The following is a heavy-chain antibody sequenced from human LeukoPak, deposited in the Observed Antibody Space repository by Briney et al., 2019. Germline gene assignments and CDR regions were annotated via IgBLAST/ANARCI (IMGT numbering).Heavy chain of an antibody. Sequence: GGSLRLSCAASGFTFSSYAMSWVRKAPGKGMEWVSAISGSGGSTYYADSVKGRFTISRDNSKNTLYLQMNSLRAEDTAVYYCAKSLTGTVNFDYWGQGTLVTVSS. J-gene: IGHJ4*02. D-gene: IGHD1-20*01. CDR1: GFTFSSYA. CDR2: ISGSGGST. CDR3: AKSLTGTVNFDY. V-gene: IGHV3-23*01.